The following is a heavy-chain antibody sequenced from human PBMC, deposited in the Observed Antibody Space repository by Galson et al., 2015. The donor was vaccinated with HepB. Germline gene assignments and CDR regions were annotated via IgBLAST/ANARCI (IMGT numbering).Heavy chain of an antibody. J-gene: IGHJ6*03. CDR1: GGTFRRYA. D-gene: IGHD2-2*01. CDR3: ARDGCRASSCYGGNYYYYMDV. V-gene: IGHV1-69*13. Sequence: SVNVSRKASGGTFRRYAISWVRQSPGQGLEWMGGIIPIFGTANYAQKFQGRVTVTADEPTSTAYMELSSLRSEDTAVYYCARDGCRASSCYGGNYYYYMDVWGKGTTVTVSS. CDR2: IIPIFGTA.